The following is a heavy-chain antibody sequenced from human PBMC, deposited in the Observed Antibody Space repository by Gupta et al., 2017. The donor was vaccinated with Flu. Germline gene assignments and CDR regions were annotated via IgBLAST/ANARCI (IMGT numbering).Heavy chain of an antibody. V-gene: IGHV3-74*01. CDR1: GFAFDKFW. Sequence: VESGGGLVQPGGSLRVSCVASGFAFDKFWMHWVRQAPGKGPVWVSRINSDGSGISYADSVRGRFTISRDNAKNTLYLQMNNLRVEDTAVYYCVRADEGHRGGYHDGYDYYPVEDYYYGMDVWGQGTTVTVSS. CDR2: INSDGSGI. D-gene: IGHD3-22*01. J-gene: IGHJ6*02. CDR3: VRADEGHRGGYHDGYDYYPVEDYYYGMDV.